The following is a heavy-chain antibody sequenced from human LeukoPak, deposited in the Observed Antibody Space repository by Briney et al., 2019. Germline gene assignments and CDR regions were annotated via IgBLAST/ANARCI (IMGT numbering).Heavy chain of an antibody. D-gene: IGHD2-21*01. Sequence: SETLSLTCAVYGGSFSGYYWSWIRQPPGKGLEWIGEINHSGSTNYNPSLKSRVTISVDTSKNQFSLKLSSVTTADTAVYYCARVRLLSYCGWGNIDYWGQEPLVTVPS. CDR1: GGSFSGYY. CDR3: ARVRLLSYCGWGNIDY. J-gene: IGHJ4*02. CDR2: INHSGST. V-gene: IGHV4-34*01.